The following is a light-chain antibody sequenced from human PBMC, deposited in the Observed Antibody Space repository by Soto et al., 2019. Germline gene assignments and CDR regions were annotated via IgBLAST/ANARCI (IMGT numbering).Light chain of an antibody. J-gene: IGKJ5*01. Sequence: DIQLTQSPSFLSASVGDRVTITCRASQGINSYLAWYQQKPGKVPKLLIYAASTLQSGVPSRFSGSGSGTEFTLTISSLQPEDFATYYCQKINSYPITFGQGTRLEIK. CDR1: QGINSY. V-gene: IGKV1-9*01. CDR3: QKINSYPIT. CDR2: AAS.